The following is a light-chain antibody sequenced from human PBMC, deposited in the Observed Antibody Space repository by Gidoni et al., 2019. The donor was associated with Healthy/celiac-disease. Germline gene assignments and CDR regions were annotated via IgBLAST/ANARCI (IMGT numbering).Light chain of an antibody. J-gene: IGKJ1*01. CDR3: QQYYSYPWT. V-gene: IGKV1-8*01. CDR2: AAS. CDR1: QVISSY. Sequence: AIRMTQSPSSLSASTGDRVTITCRASQVISSYLAWYQQKPGKAPKLLIYAASTLQSGVPSRFSGSGSGTDFTLTISCLQSEDFATYYCQQYYSYPWTFGQGTKVEIK.